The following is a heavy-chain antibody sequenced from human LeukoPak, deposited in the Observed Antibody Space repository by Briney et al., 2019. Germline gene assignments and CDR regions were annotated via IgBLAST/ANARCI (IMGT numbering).Heavy chain of an antibody. J-gene: IGHJ6*03. CDR3: AKADYSNLYYYYYMDV. D-gene: IGHD4-11*01. CDR1: GFTFSSYG. V-gene: IGHV3-23*01. CDR2: ISGSGGST. Sequence: GGSLRLSCAASGFTFSSYGMSWVRQAPGKGLEWVSAISGSGGSTYYADSVKGRFTISRDNSKNTLYLQMNSLRAEDTAVYYCAKADYSNLYYYYYMDVWGKGTTVTVSS.